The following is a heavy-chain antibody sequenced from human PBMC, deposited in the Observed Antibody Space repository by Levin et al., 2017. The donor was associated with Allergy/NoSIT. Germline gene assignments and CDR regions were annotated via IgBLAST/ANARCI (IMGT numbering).Heavy chain of an antibody. CDR3: LWIFGINHDAFDM. J-gene: IGHJ3*02. Sequence: TGGSLRLSCTVSGGSISSGRYYWGWIRQPPGKGLEWIGSASYSGSTYYNPSLKSRLTISVDTSKNQFSLKLSSVTATDTAVYYCLWIFGINHDAFDMWGQGTMVTVSS. CDR1: GGSISSGRYY. V-gene: IGHV4-39*01. CDR2: ASYSGST. D-gene: IGHD3-3*01.